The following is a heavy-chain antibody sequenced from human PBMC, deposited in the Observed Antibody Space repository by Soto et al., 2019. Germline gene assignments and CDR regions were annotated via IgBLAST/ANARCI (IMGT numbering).Heavy chain of an antibody. D-gene: IGHD5-12*01. J-gene: IGHJ4*02. CDR1: GLSLSTARMG. V-gene: IGHV2-26*01. CDR3: ARTRAGMATNTGGDFDD. Sequence: QVTLKESGPVLVKPTETLTLTCTVSGLSLSTARMGVSWIRKPPGKALEWLAHIFSNDEKSYSTSLKSRLTITKDTSKSQVVLTMTNMDPVDTATYYCARTRAGMATNTGGDFDDWGQGTLVTVSS. CDR2: IFSNDEK.